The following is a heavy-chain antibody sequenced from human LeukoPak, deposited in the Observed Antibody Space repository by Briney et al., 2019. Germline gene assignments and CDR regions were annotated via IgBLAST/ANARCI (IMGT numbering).Heavy chain of an antibody. D-gene: IGHD3-10*01. V-gene: IGHV1-69*05. J-gene: IGHJ6*03. CDR1: GGTFSSYA. Sequence: SVKVSCKASGGTFSSYAISWVRQAPGQGLEWMGRIIPIFGTANYAQKFQGRVTITTDESTSTAYMGLSSLRSEDTAVYYCARDRGYYYYYMDVWGKGTTVTVSS. CDR2: IIPIFGTA. CDR3: ARDRGYYYYYMDV.